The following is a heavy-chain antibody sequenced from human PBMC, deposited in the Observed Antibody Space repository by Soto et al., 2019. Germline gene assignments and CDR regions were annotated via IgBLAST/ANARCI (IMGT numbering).Heavy chain of an antibody. J-gene: IGHJ6*02. CDR1: GGSISSSY. Sequence: SETLSLTCTVSGGSISSSYWSWIRQPPGKGLDWIGYIYYTGTTYYSPSLKSRVIISVGASKNQFSLKLSSVTAADTAVYYCARDFWFEELSGGYYHYAMDVWGRGTTVTVSS. V-gene: IGHV4-59*01. D-gene: IGHD3-10*01. CDR3: ARDFWFEELSGGYYHYAMDV. CDR2: IYYTGTT.